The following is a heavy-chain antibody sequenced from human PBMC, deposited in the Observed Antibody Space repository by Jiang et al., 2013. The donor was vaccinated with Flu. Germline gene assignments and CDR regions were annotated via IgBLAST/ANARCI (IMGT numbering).Heavy chain of an antibody. D-gene: IGHD5-18*01. Sequence: LLKPSETLSLTCAVYGGSFSDYYWSWIRQPPGKGLEWIGEINHSGSTNYNPSLKSRVTISVDTSKNQFSLKLSSVTAADTAVYYCARRRVPPFVRGYSYGRRDAFDIWGQGTMVTVSS. V-gene: IGHV4-34*01. J-gene: IGHJ3*02. CDR1: GGSFSDYY. CDR3: ARRRVPPFVRGYSYGRRDAFDI. CDR2: INHSGST.